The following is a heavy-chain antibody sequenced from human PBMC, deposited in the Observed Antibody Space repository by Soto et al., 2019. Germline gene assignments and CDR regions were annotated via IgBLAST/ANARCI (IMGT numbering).Heavy chain of an antibody. J-gene: IGHJ4*02. CDR3: ARDYYGSGSLFDY. CDR1: GGSISSNY. D-gene: IGHD3-10*01. Sequence: SETLSLTCTVSGGSISSNYWSWIRQSAGKGLEWIGRIYFTGSTNYNPSLKSRVNMSVDTSKNQFSLKLSSVTAADTAVYYCARDYYGSGSLFDYWGQGTLVTVSS. V-gene: IGHV4-4*07. CDR2: IYFTGST.